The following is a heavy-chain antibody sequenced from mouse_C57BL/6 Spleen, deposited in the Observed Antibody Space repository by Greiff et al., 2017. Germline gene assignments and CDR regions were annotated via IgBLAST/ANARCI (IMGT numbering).Heavy chain of an antibody. Sequence: ESGPGLVKPSQSLSLTCSVTGYSITSGYYWNWIRQFPGNKLVWMGYISYDGSNNYNSSLHNRISITRDTSKNQFFLKLNTVTTEDTATYYCARGGGLNDYAAYWGQGTLVTVSA. J-gene: IGHJ3*01. CDR2: ISYDGSN. D-gene: IGHD2-4*01. CDR3: ARGGGLNDYAAY. V-gene: IGHV3-6*01. CDR1: GYSITSGYY.